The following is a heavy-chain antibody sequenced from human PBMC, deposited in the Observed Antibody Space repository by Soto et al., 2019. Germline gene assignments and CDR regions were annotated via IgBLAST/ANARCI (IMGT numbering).Heavy chain of an antibody. D-gene: IGHD3-10*01. CDR2: ISDYNGNT. CDR3: AREGYYSGSGTYSPPRYYGMDV. J-gene: IGHJ6*02. V-gene: IGHV1-18*01. CDR1: GYTFSNYG. Sequence: QVQLVQSGAEVRKPGASVKVSCKASGYTFSNYGLSWVRQAPGQGLEWMGWISDYNGNTHYAQKFQGRLIMTTDTSQRTAYVELRSLTSDDTAVYFCAREGYYSGSGTYSPPRYYGMDVWGQGTTVTVSS.